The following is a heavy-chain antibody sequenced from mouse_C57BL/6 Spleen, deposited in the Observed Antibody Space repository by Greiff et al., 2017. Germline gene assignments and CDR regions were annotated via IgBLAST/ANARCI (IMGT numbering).Heavy chain of an antibody. D-gene: IGHD3-1*01. CDR3: ARSGYFDY. J-gene: IGHJ2*01. CDR2: INPSSDNT. Sequence: VQLKQSGAELAKPGASVKLSCKASGYTFTDYWMHWVKQRTGKGLEWIGYINPSSDNTKYNQKFKDKATLTADQSSSTAYMQLSSLTYEDSAVYYCARSGYFDYWAQGTTLTVSS. V-gene: IGHV1-7*01. CDR1: GYTFTDYW.